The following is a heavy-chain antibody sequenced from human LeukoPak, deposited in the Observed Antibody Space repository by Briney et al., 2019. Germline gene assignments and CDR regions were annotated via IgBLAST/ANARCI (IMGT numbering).Heavy chain of an antibody. Sequence: PSETLSLTCTVSGGSISSSSYYWGWIRQPPGKGLEWIGSIYYRGSTNYNPSLKSRVTISVDTSKNQFSLQLSSVTAADTAVYYCATSIAAAGTVYYRFDYWGQGTLVTVSS. CDR2: IYYRGST. CDR3: ATSIAAAGTVYYRFDY. J-gene: IGHJ4*02. D-gene: IGHD6-13*01. V-gene: IGHV4-39*07. CDR1: GGSISSSSYY.